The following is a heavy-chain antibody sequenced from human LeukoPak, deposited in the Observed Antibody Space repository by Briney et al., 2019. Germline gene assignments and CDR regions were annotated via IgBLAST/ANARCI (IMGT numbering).Heavy chain of an antibody. CDR2: IYSGGST. CDR1: GFTVSSNY. CDR3: ARTGYYYGMDV. V-gene: IGHV3-66*01. Sequence: GGSLRLSCAASGFTVSSNYMSWVRQAPGKGLEWVSVIYSGGSTYYADSVKGRFTISRDNSKDTLYLQMNSLRAEDTAVYYCARTGYYYGMDVWGQGTTVTVSS. J-gene: IGHJ6*02.